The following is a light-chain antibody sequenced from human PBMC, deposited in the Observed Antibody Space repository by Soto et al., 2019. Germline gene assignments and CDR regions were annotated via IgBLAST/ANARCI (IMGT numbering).Light chain of an antibody. Sequence: EIVLTQSPATLSLSPGERATLSCRASQSVRSYLAWYQQKPGQAPRLLIYGASTRATGIPARFSGSGSETEFTLTISSLQSEDFAVYYCQQYNNWPLTFGGGTKVDIK. CDR3: QQYNNWPLT. CDR1: QSVRSY. V-gene: IGKV3D-15*01. J-gene: IGKJ4*01. CDR2: GAS.